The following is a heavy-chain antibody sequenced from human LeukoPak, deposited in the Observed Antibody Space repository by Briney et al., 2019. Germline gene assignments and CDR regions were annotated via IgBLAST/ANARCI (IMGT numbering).Heavy chain of an antibody. D-gene: IGHD2-8*02. CDR2: IWYDGSNK. Sequence: PGRSLRLSCAASGFTFNNYGMHWVRQAPGKGLEWVAAIWYDGSNKYYADSVKGRFTISRDNSKNTLYLQMNSLRAEDTAMYFCARGPVGTGLDYWGQGTLVTVSS. J-gene: IGHJ4*02. CDR1: GFTFNNYG. V-gene: IGHV3-33*01. CDR3: ARGPVGTGLDY.